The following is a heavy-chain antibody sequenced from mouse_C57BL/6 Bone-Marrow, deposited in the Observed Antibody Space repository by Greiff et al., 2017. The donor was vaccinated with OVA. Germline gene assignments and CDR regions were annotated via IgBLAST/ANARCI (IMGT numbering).Heavy chain of an antibody. CDR3: ARNDGYYAMDY. J-gene: IGHJ4*01. D-gene: IGHD2-3*01. CDR1: GFTFTDYY. V-gene: IGHV7-3*01. CDR2: IRNKANGYTT. Sequence: EVMLVESGGGLVQPGGSLSLSCAASGFTFTDYYMSWVRQPPGKALEWLGFIRNKANGYTTEYSASVKGRFTISRDNSQSILYLQMNALRAEDSATYYCARNDGYYAMDYWGQGTSVTVSS.